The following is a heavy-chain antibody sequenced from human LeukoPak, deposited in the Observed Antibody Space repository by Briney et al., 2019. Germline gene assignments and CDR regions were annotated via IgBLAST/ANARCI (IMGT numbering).Heavy chain of an antibody. J-gene: IGHJ4*02. CDR1: GGTFSSYA. D-gene: IGHD6-19*01. V-gene: IGHV1-69*04. Sequence: SVKVSCKASGGTFSSYAFSWVRQAPGQGLEWMGRIIPILGIPNYAQKFQGRVTITADKSTSTAYMELTSLRAEDTAVYYCTGYSSGCLTYYWDQGTLVTVSS. CDR2: IIPILGIP. CDR3: TGYSSGCLTYY.